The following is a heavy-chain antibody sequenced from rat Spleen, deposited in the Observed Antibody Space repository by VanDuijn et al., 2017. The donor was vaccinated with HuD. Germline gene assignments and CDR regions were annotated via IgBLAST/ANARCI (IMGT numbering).Heavy chain of an antibody. CDR1: GFTFSDYY. J-gene: IGHJ2*01. Sequence: EVQLVESDGGLVQPGRSLKLSCAASGFTFSDYYMAWVRQAPTKGLEWVATISYDGSSTYYRDSVKGRFTISRDNAKSTLYLQMNSLRSEDTATYYCARPPKGYGDYWGQGVMVTVSS. CDR2: ISYDGSST. V-gene: IGHV5-29*01. CDR3: ARPPKGYGDY. D-gene: IGHD3-4*01.